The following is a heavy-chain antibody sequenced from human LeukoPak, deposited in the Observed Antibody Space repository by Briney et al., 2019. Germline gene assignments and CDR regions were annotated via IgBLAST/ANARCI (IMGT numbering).Heavy chain of an antibody. Sequence: GGSLRLSCAATGCTYSNYRMNSVRPARGKGLEWVSYIGRSSSPIYYADSVKGRFTISRDNAKNSLYMQVDALTAEDTAVYYCVLDREWLQFHYWGPGTLVSVSS. CDR2: IGRSSSPI. CDR1: GCTYSNYR. V-gene: IGHV3-48*04. D-gene: IGHD3-3*01. CDR3: VLDREWLQFHY. J-gene: IGHJ4*02.